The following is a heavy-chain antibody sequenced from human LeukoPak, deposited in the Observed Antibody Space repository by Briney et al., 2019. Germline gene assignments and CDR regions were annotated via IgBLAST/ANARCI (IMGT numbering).Heavy chain of an antibody. D-gene: IGHD7-27*01. Sequence: GGSLRLSRAASGFTFSSYGMHWVRQAPGKGLEWVAVISYDGSNKYYADSVKGRFTISRDNSKNTLYLQMNSLRAEDTAVYYCAKVQTNWDYYFDYWGQGTLVTVSS. CDR3: AKVQTNWDYYFDY. J-gene: IGHJ4*02. V-gene: IGHV3-30*18. CDR1: GFTFSSYG. CDR2: ISYDGSNK.